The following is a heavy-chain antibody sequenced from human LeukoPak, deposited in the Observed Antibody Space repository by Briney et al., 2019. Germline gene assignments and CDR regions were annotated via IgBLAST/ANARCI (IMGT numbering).Heavy chain of an antibody. V-gene: IGHV3-74*01. Sequence: GSLRLSCAASGFTFSSYWMHWVRQAPGKGLVWVSRINSDGSSTSYADSVKGRFTISRDNAKNTLYLQMNSLRAEDTAVYYCARDQYITMVRGVIAYYYGMDVWGKGTTVTVSS. CDR1: GFTFSSYW. CDR3: ARDQYITMVRGVIAYYYGMDV. D-gene: IGHD3-10*01. J-gene: IGHJ6*04. CDR2: INSDGSST.